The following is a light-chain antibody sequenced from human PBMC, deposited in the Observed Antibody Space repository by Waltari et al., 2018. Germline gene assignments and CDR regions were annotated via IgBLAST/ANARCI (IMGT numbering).Light chain of an antibody. CDR2: KDT. J-gene: IGLJ3*02. V-gene: IGLV3-25*03. CDR1: ALSKQY. CDR3: QSSDSSGTYVV. Sequence: SYELTQPPSMSVSPGQTARIPCFGDALSKQYGYWYQQKPGQAPALMIYKDTERPSGIPERVSGSSSGTTLTLTISGAQAEDEADYYCQSSDSSGTYVVFGGGTKLTV.